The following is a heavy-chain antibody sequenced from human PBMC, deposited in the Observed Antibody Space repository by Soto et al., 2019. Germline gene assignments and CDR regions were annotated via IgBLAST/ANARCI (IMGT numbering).Heavy chain of an antibody. Sequence: GASVKVSCKASGYTFTSYYMHWVRQAPGQGLEWMGIINPSGGSTSYAQKFQGRVTMTRDTSTSTVYMELSSLRSEDTAVYYFATARDSSSWLPYYYGMDVWGQGTTVTVSS. D-gene: IGHD6-13*01. V-gene: IGHV1-46*01. J-gene: IGHJ6*02. CDR2: INPSGGST. CDR3: ATARDSSSWLPYYYGMDV. CDR1: GYTFTSYY.